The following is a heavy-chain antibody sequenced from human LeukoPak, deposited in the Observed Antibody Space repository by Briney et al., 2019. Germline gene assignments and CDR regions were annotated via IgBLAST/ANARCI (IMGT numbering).Heavy chain of an antibody. J-gene: IGHJ4*02. Sequence: ASVTVSCTASGYTFTGYYMHWVRQAPGQGLEWMGWINPNSGGTNYAQKFQGWVTMTRDTSISTAYMELSRLRSDDTAVYYCARLAYCGGDCYRFDYWGQGTLVTVSS. D-gene: IGHD2-21*02. CDR1: GYTFTGYY. CDR2: INPNSGGT. V-gene: IGHV1-2*04. CDR3: ARLAYCGGDCYRFDY.